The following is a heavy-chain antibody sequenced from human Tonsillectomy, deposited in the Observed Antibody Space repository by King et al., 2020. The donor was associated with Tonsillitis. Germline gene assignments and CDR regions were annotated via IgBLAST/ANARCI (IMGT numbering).Heavy chain of an antibody. V-gene: IGHV4-4*02. D-gene: IGHD2-15*01. CDR2: IYHSGST. J-gene: IGHJ3*02. CDR1: GGSISSSNW. CDR3: ARYYCTGNSCPNDAFDI. Sequence: VQLQESGPGLVKPSGTLSLTCAVSGGSISSSNWWRWVRQPPGKGLEWNGEIYHSGSTNYNPSLKSRVAISVDKSKNQFSLKLSSVTAADTAVYYCARYYCTGNSCPNDAFDIWGQGTRVTVSS.